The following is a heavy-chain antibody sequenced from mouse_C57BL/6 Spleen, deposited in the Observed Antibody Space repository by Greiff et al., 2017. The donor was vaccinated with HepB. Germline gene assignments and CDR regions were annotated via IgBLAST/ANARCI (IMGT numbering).Heavy chain of an antibody. J-gene: IGHJ2*01. Sequence: DVQLQESGGGLVKPGGSLKLSCAASGFTFSSYAMSWVRQTPEKRLEWVATISDGGSYTYYPDNVKGRFTISRDNAKNNLYLQVSHLKSEDTAMYYGSSEGNYYGSEYYFDYWGQGTTLTVSS. CDR3: SSEGNYYGSEYYFDY. V-gene: IGHV5-4*01. CDR2: ISDGGSYT. CDR1: GFTFSSYA. D-gene: IGHD1-1*01.